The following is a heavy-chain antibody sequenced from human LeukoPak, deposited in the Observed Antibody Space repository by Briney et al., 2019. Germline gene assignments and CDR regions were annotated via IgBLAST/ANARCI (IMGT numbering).Heavy chain of an antibody. CDR1: GGSISSYY. J-gene: IGHJ4*02. D-gene: IGHD6-6*01. CDR2: IYYSGST. CDR3: ARAGTNGIAARRDFDY. V-gene: IGHV4-59*01. Sequence: SETLSLTCTVSGGSISSYYWSWIRQPPGKGLEWIGYIYYSGSTNYNPSLKSRVAISVDTSKNQFSLKLSSVTAADTAVYYCARAGTNGIAARRDFDYWGQGTLVTISS.